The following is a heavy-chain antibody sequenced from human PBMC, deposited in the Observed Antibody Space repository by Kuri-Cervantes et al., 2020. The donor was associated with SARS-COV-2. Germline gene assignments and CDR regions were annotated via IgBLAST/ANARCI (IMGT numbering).Heavy chain of an antibody. V-gene: IGHV4-38-2*02. CDR2: IYHSGST. J-gene: IGHJ5*02. CDR1: GYSISSGYY. CDR3: AREDRGWFDP. Sequence: GSLRLSCTVSGYSISSGYYWGWIRQPPGKGLEWIGSIYHSGSTYYNPSLKSRVTISVDTSKNQFPLKLSSVTAADTAVYYCAREDRGWFDPWGQGTLVTVSS.